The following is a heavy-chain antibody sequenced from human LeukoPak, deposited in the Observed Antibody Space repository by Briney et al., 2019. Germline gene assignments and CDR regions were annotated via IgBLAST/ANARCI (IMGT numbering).Heavy chain of an antibody. J-gene: IGHJ4*02. CDR1: GDSLSTSSYY. CDR3: ARGYSVYETGY. D-gene: IGHD5/OR15-5a*01. V-gene: IGHV4-39*07. CDR2: VYYRGST. Sequence: SETLSLTCSVSGDSLSTSSYYWGWLRQHPGRGLEWLRTVYYRGSTYYNPSLTRRVTMSVGTSKHKCSLELRSVTAADTAVYSCARGYSVYETGYGEQETLDPVSS.